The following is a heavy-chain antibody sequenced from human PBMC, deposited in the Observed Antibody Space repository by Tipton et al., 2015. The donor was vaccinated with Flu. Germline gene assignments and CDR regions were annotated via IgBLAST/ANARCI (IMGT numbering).Heavy chain of an antibody. CDR3: ARGRAILIFGVVITTTRGWFDP. V-gene: IGHV4-61*01. J-gene: IGHJ5*02. CDR2: IYYSGST. CDR1: GGSVSSGSYY. Sequence: TLSLTCTVSGGSVSSGSYYWSWIRQPPGKGLEWIGYIYYSGSTNYNPSLKSRVTISVDTSKNQFSLKLSSVTAADTAVYYCARGRAILIFGVVITTTRGWFDPWGQGTLVTVSS. D-gene: IGHD3-3*01.